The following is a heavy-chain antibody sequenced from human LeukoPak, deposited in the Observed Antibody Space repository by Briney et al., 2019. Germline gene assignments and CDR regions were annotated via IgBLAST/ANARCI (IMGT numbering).Heavy chain of an antibody. CDR3: ARVRAYYDSTRYMDV. CDR2: INWNGGST. D-gene: IGHD3-22*01. J-gene: IGHJ6*03. V-gene: IGHV3-20*01. Sequence: PGGSLRLSCAASGFTFDDYGMSWVRQAPGKGLEWVSGINWNGGSTGYADSVKGRFTISRDNAKNSLYLQMNSLRAEDTALYHCARVRAYYDSTRYMDVWGKGTTVTISS. CDR1: GFTFDDYG.